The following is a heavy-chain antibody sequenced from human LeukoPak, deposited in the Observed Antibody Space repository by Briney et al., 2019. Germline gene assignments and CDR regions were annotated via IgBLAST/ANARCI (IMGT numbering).Heavy chain of an antibody. D-gene: IGHD6-13*01. CDR2: IRYDGSNK. CDR3: AKVAYIAAAGTVIDY. CDR1: GFTFSSYG. Sequence: PGGSLRLSCAASGFTFSSYGMHWVRQAPGKGLEWVAFIRYDGSNKYYADSVKGRFTISRDNSKNTLYLQMNSLRAEDTAAYYCAKVAYIAAAGTVIDYWGQGTLVTVSS. V-gene: IGHV3-30*02. J-gene: IGHJ4*02.